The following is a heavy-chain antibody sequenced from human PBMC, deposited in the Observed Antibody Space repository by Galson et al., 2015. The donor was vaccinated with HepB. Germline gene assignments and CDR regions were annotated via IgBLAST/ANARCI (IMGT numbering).Heavy chain of an antibody. CDR1: GYTFTSYA. D-gene: IGHD3-22*01. CDR2: INTNTGNP. Sequence: SVKVSCKASGYTFTSYAMNWVRQAPGQGLEWMGWINTNTGNPTYAQGFTGRFVFSLDTSVSTAYLQISSPKAEDTAVYYCARVGYYASSGYRRENFDYWGQGTPVTVSS. V-gene: IGHV7-4-1*02. J-gene: IGHJ4*02. CDR3: ARVGYYASSGYRRENFDY.